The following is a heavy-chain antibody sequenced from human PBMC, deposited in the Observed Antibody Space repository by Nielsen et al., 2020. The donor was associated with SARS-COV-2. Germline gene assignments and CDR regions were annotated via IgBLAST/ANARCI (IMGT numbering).Heavy chain of an antibody. CDR2: ISSSSSYI. Sequence: GESLKISCAASGFTFSSYSMNWVRQAPGKGLEWVSSISSSSSYIYYADSVKGRFTISRDNSKNTLYLQMNSLRAEDTAVYYCAKFMANYVWGSYRPTPFDYWGQGTLVTVSS. CDR3: AKFMANYVWGSYRPTPFDY. CDR1: GFTFSSYS. D-gene: IGHD3-16*02. J-gene: IGHJ4*02. V-gene: IGHV3-21*04.